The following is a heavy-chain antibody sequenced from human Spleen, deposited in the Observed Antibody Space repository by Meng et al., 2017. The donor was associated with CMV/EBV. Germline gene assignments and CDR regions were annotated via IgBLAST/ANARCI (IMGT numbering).Heavy chain of an antibody. Sequence: GGSLRLSCAASGFTFSTYAMHWVRQAPGKGLEWVAVISYDGSDKYYADSVKGRFTISRDNSKNTLYLQMSSLRAEDTAVYYCARASAGWYYYGMDVWGQGTTVTVS. CDR2: ISYDGSDK. V-gene: IGHV3-30*04. CDR1: GFTFSTYA. CDR3: ARASAGWYYYGMDV. D-gene: IGHD6-19*01. J-gene: IGHJ6*02.